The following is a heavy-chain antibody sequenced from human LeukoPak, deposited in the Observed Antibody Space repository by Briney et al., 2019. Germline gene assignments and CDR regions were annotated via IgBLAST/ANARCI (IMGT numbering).Heavy chain of an antibody. J-gene: IGHJ5*02. CDR3: ARAIIVVVSSWFDP. Sequence: ASVKVSCKASGYTFTGYYMHWVRQAPGQGLEWMGWINPNSGGTNYAQKFQGRVTMTTDTSISTAYMELSRLRSDDTAVYYCARAIIVVVSSWFDPWGQGTLVTVSS. CDR2: INPNSGGT. V-gene: IGHV1-2*02. D-gene: IGHD2-2*01. CDR1: GYTFTGYY.